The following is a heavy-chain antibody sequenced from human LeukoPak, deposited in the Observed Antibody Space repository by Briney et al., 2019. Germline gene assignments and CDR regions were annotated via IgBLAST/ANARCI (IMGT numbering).Heavy chain of an antibody. J-gene: IGHJ4*02. V-gene: IGHV3-74*01. CDR3: ARGMPTTLQY. Sequence: GGSLRLSCAASGFTFSDYWMHWVRQAPGKGLVWVSRTTSDGTSTSHADSVKGRFTISRDNARNTLILQMNSLRAEDTAVYYCARGMPTTLQYWGQGTLVTVSS. D-gene: IGHD3-16*01. CDR1: GFTFSDYW. CDR2: TTSDGTST.